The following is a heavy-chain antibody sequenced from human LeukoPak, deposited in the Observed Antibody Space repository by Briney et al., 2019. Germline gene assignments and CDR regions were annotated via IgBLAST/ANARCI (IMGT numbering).Heavy chain of an antibody. J-gene: IGHJ4*02. V-gene: IGHV3-30-3*01. CDR3: ARDPNLGPYMRYFDY. CDR2: ISYDGSNK. Sequence: GGSLRLSCAASGFSFSSYSIHWVRQAPGKGLEWVAVISYDGSNKYYADSVKGRFTISRDNSKNTLYLQMNSLRAEDTAVYYCARDPNLGPYMRYFDYWGQGTLVTVSS. D-gene: IGHD1-14*01. CDR1: GFSFSSYS.